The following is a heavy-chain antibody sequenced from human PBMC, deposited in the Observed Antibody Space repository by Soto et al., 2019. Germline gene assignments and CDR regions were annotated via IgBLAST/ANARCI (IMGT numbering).Heavy chain of an antibody. V-gene: IGHV3-23*01. Sequence: PEGFLRLSSAASGFTFSSYAMRWVRQAPRKAVEWVPGISTTGGSTYYADAVKGRLTISRDNSKNTLNLQMNSLRAEDTAVYYGVKDRYSSGGYGGYDYWGQGTLVTVSS. CDR1: GFTFSSYA. J-gene: IGHJ4*02. CDR2: ISTTGGST. D-gene: IGHD6-19*01. CDR3: VKDRYSSGGYGGYDY.